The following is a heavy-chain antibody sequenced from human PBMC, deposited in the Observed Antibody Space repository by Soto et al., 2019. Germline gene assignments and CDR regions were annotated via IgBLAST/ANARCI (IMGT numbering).Heavy chain of an antibody. CDR2: IRSKANSYAT. D-gene: IGHD6-19*01. Sequence: GGSLRLSCAASGFTFSGSAMHWVRQASGKGLEWVGRIRSKANSYATAYAASVKGGFTISRDDSKNTAYLQMNSLKTEDTAVYYCTRERIIAVAGKDYYYYMDVWGKGTTVTVSS. J-gene: IGHJ6*03. CDR3: TRERIIAVAGKDYYYYMDV. V-gene: IGHV3-73*01. CDR1: GFTFSGSA.